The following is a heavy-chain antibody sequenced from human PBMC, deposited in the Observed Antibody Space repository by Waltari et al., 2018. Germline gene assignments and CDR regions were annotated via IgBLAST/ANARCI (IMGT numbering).Heavy chain of an antibody. J-gene: IGHJ4*02. Sequence: EVQLLESGGGLVQPGGSLRLSCAASGFTFSSYTFNWVRQAPGKGLEWVSTIYSRGGPTFYADSVKGRFTISRDDSKNTLFLQLDSLRVEDTAVYYCSKSDFWGQGTLVTVSS. D-gene: IGHD4-4*01. CDR2: IYSRGGPT. V-gene: IGHV3-23*03. CDR3: SKSDF. CDR1: GFTFSSYT.